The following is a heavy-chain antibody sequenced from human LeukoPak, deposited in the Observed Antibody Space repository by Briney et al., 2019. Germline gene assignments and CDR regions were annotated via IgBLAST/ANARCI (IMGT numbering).Heavy chain of an antibody. D-gene: IGHD3-16*01. CDR1: GFTFSSYA. CDR2: ISSDGSNK. CDR3: ARDLGGGTDY. V-gene: IGHV3-30-3*01. J-gene: IGHJ4*02. Sequence: PGGSLRLSCAASGFTFSSYAVHWVRQASGKGLEWVAVISSDGSNKYYADSVKGRFTISRDNSKNTLYLQMNSLTAEDMAVYYCARDLGGGTDYWGQGTLVTVSS.